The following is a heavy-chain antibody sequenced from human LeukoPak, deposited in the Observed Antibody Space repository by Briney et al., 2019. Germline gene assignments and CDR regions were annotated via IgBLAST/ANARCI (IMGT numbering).Heavy chain of an antibody. D-gene: IGHD6-13*01. V-gene: IGHV3-30*03. J-gene: IGHJ4*02. CDR2: ISYDGSNK. CDR3: ARGIAAAGIGNDY. CDR1: GFTFSSYG. Sequence: PGGSLRLSCAASGFTFSSYGMHWVRQAPGKGLEWVAVISYDGSNKYYADSVKGRFTISRDNSKSTLYLQMNSLRAEDTAVYYCARGIAAAGIGNDYWGQGTLVTVSS.